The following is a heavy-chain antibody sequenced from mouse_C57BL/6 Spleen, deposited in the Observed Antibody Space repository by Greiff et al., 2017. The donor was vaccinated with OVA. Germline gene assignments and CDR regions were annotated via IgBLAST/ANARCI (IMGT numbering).Heavy chain of an antibody. D-gene: IGHD1-1*01. CDR3: ARDTLLLRYNYYAMDY. Sequence: EVQVVESGGGLVKPGGSLKLSCAASGFTFSSYAMSWVRQTPEKRLEWVATISDGGSYTYYPDNVKGRFTISRDNAKNNLYLQMRHLKSEDTAMYYCARDTLLLRYNYYAMDYWGQGTSVTVSS. V-gene: IGHV5-4*01. J-gene: IGHJ4*01. CDR1: GFTFSSYA. CDR2: ISDGGSYT.